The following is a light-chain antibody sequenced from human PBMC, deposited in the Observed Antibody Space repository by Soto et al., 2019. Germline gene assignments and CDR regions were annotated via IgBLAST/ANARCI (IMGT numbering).Light chain of an antibody. CDR3: QVWDSGSAHVV. Sequence: SYELTQPPSVSVAPEKTTTITCGGNNIGDKRVHWYRQKPGQAPVLLISYDSDRPSGIPERFSGSNSGNTATLTISRVEAGDEADYYCQVWDSGSAHVVFGGGTKLTVL. CDR2: YDS. CDR1: NIGDKR. J-gene: IGLJ2*01. V-gene: IGLV3-21*04.